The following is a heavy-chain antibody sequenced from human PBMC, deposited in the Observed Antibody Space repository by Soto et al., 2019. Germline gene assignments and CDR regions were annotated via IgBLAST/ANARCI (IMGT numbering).Heavy chain of an antibody. CDR2: INHSGST. J-gene: IGHJ6*03. Sequence: PSETLSLTCAVYGGSFSGYYWSWIRQPPGKGLEWIGEINHSGSTNYNPSLKSRVTISVDTSKNQFSLKLSSVTAADTAVYYCARGARSPPYYYYSYMDVWGKGTTVTVSS. CDR3: ARGARSPPYYYYSYMDV. V-gene: IGHV4-34*01. D-gene: IGHD3-16*01. CDR1: GGSFSGYY.